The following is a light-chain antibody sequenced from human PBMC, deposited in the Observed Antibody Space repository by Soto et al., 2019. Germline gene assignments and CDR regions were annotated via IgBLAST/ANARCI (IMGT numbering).Light chain of an antibody. CDR2: GAS. CDR3: QQYSKWPLT. CDR1: QSVSSN. V-gene: IGKV3-15*01. Sequence: EIVMTQSPATLSVSPGGRATLSFRASQSVSSNLAWYQQKPGQAPRLPIYGASTGATGIPARFSGSGSGTESILTISSLQSEDFAVYYCQQYSKWPLTFGGGTKVDI. J-gene: IGKJ4*01.